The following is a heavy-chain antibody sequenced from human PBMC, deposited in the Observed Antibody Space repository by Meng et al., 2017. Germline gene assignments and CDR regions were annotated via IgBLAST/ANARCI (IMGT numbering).Heavy chain of an antibody. CDR2: IYYSGST. V-gene: IGHV4-30-4*01. D-gene: IGHD4/OR15-4a*01. CDR1: GGSIISGDYY. CDR3: ARRGADYGAFDP. J-gene: IGHJ5*02. Sequence: QVQLQESGPGLVKPSQTLSLPDTVSGGSIISGDYYWSWSRQPPGKGLEWIGYIYYSGSTHYNPSLKSRVIISLDTSKNQFSLKLSSVTAADTAVYYCARRGADYGAFDPWGQGTLVTVSS.